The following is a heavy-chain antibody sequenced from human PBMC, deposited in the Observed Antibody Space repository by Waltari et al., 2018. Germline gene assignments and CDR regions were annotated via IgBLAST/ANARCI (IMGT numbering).Heavy chain of an antibody. Sequence: QVQLQESGPGLVRPSETLSLTCTVPGGPVSGYYGSWIRQPAGQGLEWIGRIYTSVYTSGSTNYNPPPTSRVTISLDTSKSQLSLRLSSVTVADTAVYFCAREREGAAFFDFWGQGILVTVSS. CDR1: GGPVSGYY. CDR2: IYTSVYTSGST. V-gene: IGHV4-4*07. J-gene: IGHJ4*02. D-gene: IGHD2-15*01. CDR3: AREREGAAFFDF.